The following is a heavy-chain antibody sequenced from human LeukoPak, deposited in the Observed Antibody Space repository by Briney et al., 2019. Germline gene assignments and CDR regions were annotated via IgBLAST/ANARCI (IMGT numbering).Heavy chain of an antibody. CDR1: GFTFSSYA. D-gene: IGHD2-21*01. J-gene: IGHJ4*02. CDR2: ISYDGSNK. V-gene: IGHV3-30-3*01. CDR3: ARSYSGLTADY. Sequence: PGGSLRLSCAASGFTFSSYAMHWVRQAPGKGLEWVAVISYDGSNKYYADSVKGRFTISRDNSKNTLYLQMNSLRAEDTAVYYRARSYSGLTADYWGQGTLVTVSS.